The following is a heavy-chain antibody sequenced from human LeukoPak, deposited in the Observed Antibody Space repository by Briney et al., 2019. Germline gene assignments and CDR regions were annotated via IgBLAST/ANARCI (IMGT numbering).Heavy chain of an antibody. V-gene: IGHV5-51*01. D-gene: IGHD1-20*01. Sequence: GGSLKISFKGSGYSFTSYWIGWVRQMPGKGLEWMGIIYPSDSDTRYSPSFQGQVTISADKSISTTYLQWSSLKASDTAMYYCARLTGTTIAYYFDYWGQGTLVTVSA. CDR1: GYSFTSYW. CDR3: ARLTGTTIAYYFDY. CDR2: IYPSDSDT. J-gene: IGHJ4*02.